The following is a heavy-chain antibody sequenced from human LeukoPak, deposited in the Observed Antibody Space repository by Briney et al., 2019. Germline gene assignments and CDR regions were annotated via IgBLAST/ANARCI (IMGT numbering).Heavy chain of an antibody. Sequence: SQTLSLTCTVSGGSISSGGYYWSWIRQHPGKGLEWIGYIYYSGSTYYNPSLKSRVTISVDTSKNQFSLKLSSVTAADTCVYYCARDREYYGSGSPGALDIWGQGTMVTVSS. V-gene: IGHV4-31*03. CDR2: IYYSGST. CDR3: ARDREYYGSGSPGALDI. D-gene: IGHD3-10*01. CDR1: GGSISSGGYY. J-gene: IGHJ3*02.